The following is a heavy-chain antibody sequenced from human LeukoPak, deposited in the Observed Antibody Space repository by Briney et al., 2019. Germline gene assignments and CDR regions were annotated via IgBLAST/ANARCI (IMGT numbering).Heavy chain of an antibody. V-gene: IGHV3-20*04. D-gene: IGHD3-22*01. CDR2: INWNGGST. CDR1: GFTFDDYG. J-gene: IGHJ4*02. Sequence: GGSLRLSCAASGFTFDDYGMSWVRQAPGKGLEWVSGINWNGGSTGYADSVKGRFTISRDNAKNSLYLQMNSLRAEDTALYYCARAKYYYDSSGYCDWGQGTLVTVSS. CDR3: ARAKYYYDSSGYCD.